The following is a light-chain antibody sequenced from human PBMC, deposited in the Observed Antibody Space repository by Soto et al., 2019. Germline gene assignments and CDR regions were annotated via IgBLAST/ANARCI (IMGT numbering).Light chain of an antibody. CDR3: QQYHSYPLS. J-gene: IGKJ4*01. V-gene: IGKV1-5*03. CDR1: QSISSW. CDR2: KAS. Sequence: DIQMTQSPSTLSASVGDRVTITCRASQSISSWLAWYQQKPGKAPKLLIYKASSLESGVPSRFSGVGSGTEFTLTISSLQPDDFAAYYCQQYHSYPLSFGGGTKVEIK.